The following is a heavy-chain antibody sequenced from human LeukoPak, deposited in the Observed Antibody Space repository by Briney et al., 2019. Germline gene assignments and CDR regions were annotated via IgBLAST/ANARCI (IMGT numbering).Heavy chain of an antibody. Sequence: GGSLRLSCAASGFTFSSYWMSWVRQAPGKGLEWVANIKQDGGEKYYVDSVKGRFTISRDNAKNSLYLQMNSLRAEDTAVYYCARDMPRNSYCSSTSCYNRRFDYWGQGTLVTVSS. D-gene: IGHD2-2*02. J-gene: IGHJ4*02. CDR1: GFTFSSYW. CDR3: ARDMPRNSYCSSTSCYNRRFDY. CDR2: IKQDGGEK. V-gene: IGHV3-7*01.